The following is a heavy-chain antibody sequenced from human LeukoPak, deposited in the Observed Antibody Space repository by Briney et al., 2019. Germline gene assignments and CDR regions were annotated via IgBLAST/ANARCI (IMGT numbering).Heavy chain of an antibody. CDR1: GFTFNTYW. Sequence: GGSLRLSCAASGFTFNTYWMHWVRQAPGKGLVWVSHIKSDGSSTSYADSVKGRFTISRDNAKNSLYLQMNSLRAEDTAVYYCATSRGDIAVVVAAALDYWGQGTLVTVSS. CDR3: ATSRGDIAVVVAAALDY. J-gene: IGHJ4*02. CDR2: IKSDGSST. D-gene: IGHD2-15*01. V-gene: IGHV3-74*01.